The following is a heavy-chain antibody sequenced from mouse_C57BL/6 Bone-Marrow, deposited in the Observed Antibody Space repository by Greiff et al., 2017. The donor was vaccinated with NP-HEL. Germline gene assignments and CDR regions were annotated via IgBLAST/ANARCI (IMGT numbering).Heavy chain of an antibody. CDR2: ISNGGGST. Sequence: EVHLVESGGGLVQPGGSLKLSCAASGFTFSDYYMYWVRQTPEKGLEWVAYISNGGGSTYYPDTVKGRFTFSRDNAKNTLYLQMSRLKSEDTAMYYCAIHISLRGAMDYWGQGTSVTVSS. D-gene: IGHD1-1*01. CDR1: GFTFSDYY. J-gene: IGHJ4*01. CDR3: AIHISLRGAMDY. V-gene: IGHV5-12*01.